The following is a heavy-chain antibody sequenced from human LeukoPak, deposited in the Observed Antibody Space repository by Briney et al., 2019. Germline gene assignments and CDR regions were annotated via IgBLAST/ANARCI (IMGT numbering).Heavy chain of an antibody. V-gene: IGHV3-11*01. J-gene: IGHJ4*02. Sequence: GGSLRLSCAASGFTFSDEYMSWIRQAPGKGLEWIPYISHTGGSIFYADSVKGRFTISRDNAKNSLYLQMNSLRAEDAAAYYCARARGAGPGAHFDYWGQGTLVTVSS. CDR1: GFTFSDEY. D-gene: IGHD3-10*01. CDR2: ISHTGGSI. CDR3: ARARGAGPGAHFDY.